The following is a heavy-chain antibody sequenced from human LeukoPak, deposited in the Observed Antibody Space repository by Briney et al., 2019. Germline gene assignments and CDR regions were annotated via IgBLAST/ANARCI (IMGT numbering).Heavy chain of an antibody. CDR2: FSTRSSTI. V-gene: IGHV3-11*04. CDR1: GFTFSDYY. D-gene: IGHD4-17*01. J-gene: IGHJ4*02. Sequence: GGSLRRSCAASGFTFSDYYMSWIRQAPGKGLEWVSYFSTRSSTISYADSVKGRFAISRDNAKNSLYLQMNSLRDEDTAVYYCARDQDYGFDYWGQGTLVIVSS. CDR3: ARDQDYGFDY.